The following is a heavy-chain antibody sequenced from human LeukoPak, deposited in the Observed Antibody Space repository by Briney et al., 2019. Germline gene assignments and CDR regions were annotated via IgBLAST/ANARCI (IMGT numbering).Heavy chain of an antibody. J-gene: IGHJ6*02. CDR1: GDSGSSNSAA. CDR3: ARSPGIQLWEYYYYGMDV. CDR2: TYYRSKWYN. Sequence: SQTLSLTSAISGDSGSSNSAAWNWLRQSPSRGLEWLGRTYYRSKWYNDYAVSVKSRITINPDTSKNQFSLQLNSVTPEDTAVYYCARSPGIQLWEYYYYGMDVWGQGTTVTVSS. V-gene: IGHV6-1*01. D-gene: IGHD5-18*01.